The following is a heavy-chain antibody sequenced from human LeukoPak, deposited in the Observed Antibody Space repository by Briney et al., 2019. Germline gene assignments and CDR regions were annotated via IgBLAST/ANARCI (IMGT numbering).Heavy chain of an antibody. Sequence: GGSLRLYCAASGFTFSSYSMRWVRQAAGKGREWVSYISSSSSTIYYADSVKGRFTISRDNAKNSPYLQMNSLSDEDTAVYYCARDLFLDWQNYWGQGTLVTVSS. D-gene: IGHD3-9*01. J-gene: IGHJ4*02. CDR3: ARDLFLDWQNY. CDR1: GFTFSSYS. V-gene: IGHV3-48*02. CDR2: ISSSSSTI.